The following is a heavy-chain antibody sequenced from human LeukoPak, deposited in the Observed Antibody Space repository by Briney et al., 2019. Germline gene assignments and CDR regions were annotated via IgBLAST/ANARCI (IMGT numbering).Heavy chain of an antibody. Sequence: GGSLTLSCPASGFTFSDSAVSWVRQSPGEGLEWVSSISDTGGRTYYADSVKGRFTITRDNSRNTVNLQMNSLRAGDTARYYCAKGGQDFDFWRFDLWGQGILVTVSS. V-gene: IGHV3-23*01. D-gene: IGHD3-3*01. CDR3: AKGGQDFDFWRFDL. J-gene: IGHJ5*02. CDR2: ISDTGGRT. CDR1: GFTFSDSA.